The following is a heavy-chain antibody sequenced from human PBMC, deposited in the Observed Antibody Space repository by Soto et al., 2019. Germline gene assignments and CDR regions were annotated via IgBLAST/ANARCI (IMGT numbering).Heavy chain of an antibody. CDR3: ARVAYHDGSGYNDFNI. CDR1: GGSISSGGYY. CDR2: IYYSGST. D-gene: IGHD3-22*01. V-gene: IGHV4-31*03. Sequence: QVQLQESGPGLVKPSQTLSLTCTVSGGSISSGGYYWSWIRQHPGKGLEWIGYIYYSGSTYYNPSLKSRVTISVDTSKNQYSLKLSSVTAADTAVYYCARVAYHDGSGYNDFNIWGQGTMVTVSS. J-gene: IGHJ3*02.